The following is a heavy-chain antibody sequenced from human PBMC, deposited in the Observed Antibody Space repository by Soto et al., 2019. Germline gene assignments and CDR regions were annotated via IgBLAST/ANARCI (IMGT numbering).Heavy chain of an antibody. CDR1: GFTFSSYG. CDR2: ISYDGSNK. V-gene: IGHV3-30*18. D-gene: IGHD6-19*01. J-gene: IGHJ6*03. CDR3: AKDPTSRGWYGYYYYYYMDV. Sequence: QVQLEESGGGVVQPGRSLRLSCAAPGFTFSSYGMHWVRQAPGKGLEWVAVISYDGSNKYYADSVKGRFTISRDNSKNTLYLQMNSLRAEDTAVYYCAKDPTSRGWYGYYYYYYMDVWGKGTTVTVSS.